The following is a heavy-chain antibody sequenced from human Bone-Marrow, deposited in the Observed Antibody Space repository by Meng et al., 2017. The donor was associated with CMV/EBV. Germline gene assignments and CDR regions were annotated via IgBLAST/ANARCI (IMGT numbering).Heavy chain of an antibody. Sequence: CADSGFTFTSYAMHWARQAPGKGLEWVAIISSDGSTKYYADSVKGRFTISRDNSKNTLYLQMNSLRAEDTAVYYCAKDLAGSGNFDYWGQGALVTVSS. V-gene: IGHV3-30*18. CDR3: AKDLAGSGNFDY. J-gene: IGHJ4*02. D-gene: IGHD3-10*01. CDR1: GFTFTSYA. CDR2: ISSDGSTK.